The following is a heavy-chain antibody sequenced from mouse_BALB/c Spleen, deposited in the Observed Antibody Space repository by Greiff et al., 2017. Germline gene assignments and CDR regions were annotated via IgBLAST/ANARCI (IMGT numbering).Heavy chain of an antibody. CDR2: ISSGGST. CDR1: GFTFSSYA. J-gene: IGHJ3*01. Sequence: EVKVVESGGGLVKPGGSLKLSCAASGFTFSSYAMSWVRQTPEKRLEWVASISSGGSTYYPDSVNGRFTISRDNARNILYLQMSSLRSEDMAMYYCARGDYGYWFAYLGQGTLVIVSA. V-gene: IGHV5-6-5*01. D-gene: IGHD1-2*01. CDR3: ARGDYGYWFAY.